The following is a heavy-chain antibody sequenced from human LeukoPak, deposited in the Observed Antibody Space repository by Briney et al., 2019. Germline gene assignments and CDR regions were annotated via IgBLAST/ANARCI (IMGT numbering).Heavy chain of an antibody. CDR3: ATDGGAVVVAATRAFDI. J-gene: IGHJ3*02. Sequence: ASVKVSCKVSGYTLTELSMHWGRQAPGKGLEWMGGFDPEDGETIYAQKFQGRVTMTEDTSTDTAYMELSSLRSEDTAVYYCATDGGAVVVAATRAFDIWGQGTMVTVSS. V-gene: IGHV1-24*01. CDR2: FDPEDGET. D-gene: IGHD2-15*01. CDR1: GYTLTELS.